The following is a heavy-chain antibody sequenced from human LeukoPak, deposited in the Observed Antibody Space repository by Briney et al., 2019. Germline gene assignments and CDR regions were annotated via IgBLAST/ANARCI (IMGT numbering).Heavy chain of an antibody. V-gene: IGHV3-21*01. Sequence: GGSLRLSCAASGFTFSSYSMTWVRQAPGKGLEWVSSISSSSSYMYYADSVKGRFTISRDNAKNSLYLQMNSLRAEDTAAYYCARTVDVAAANYYYYGMDVWGQGTTVTVSS. CDR3: ARTVDVAAANYYYYGMDV. CDR2: ISSSSSYM. D-gene: IGHD6-25*01. J-gene: IGHJ6*02. CDR1: GFTFSSYS.